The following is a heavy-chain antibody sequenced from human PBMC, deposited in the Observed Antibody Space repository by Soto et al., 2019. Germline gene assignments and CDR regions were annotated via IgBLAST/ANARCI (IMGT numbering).Heavy chain of an antibody. D-gene: IGHD3-3*01. J-gene: IGHJ4*02. V-gene: IGHV4-30-4*01. CDR2: MHDSGTT. CDR3: ARGGLYDFWSGLFD. CDR1: GASVTRGDYY. Sequence: QVQLQESGPGLVRPSQTLSLRCSVSGASVTRGDYYWNWIRQPPGKGLEWLGYMHDSGTTSYNPSFKSRVTILRDTAKNQLSLRLTSVRAADTAVYFCARGGLYDFWSGLFDWGQGIRVTVSS.